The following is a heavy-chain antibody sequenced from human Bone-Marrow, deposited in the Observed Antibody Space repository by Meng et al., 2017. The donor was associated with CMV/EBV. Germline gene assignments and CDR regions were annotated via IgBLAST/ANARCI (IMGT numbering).Heavy chain of an antibody. CDR1: GYTFTSYG. CDR2: ISAYNGNT. V-gene: IGHV1-18*01. D-gene: IGHD6-19*01. J-gene: IGHJ6*02. CDR3: ARDSPRSGWYHYYYGMDV. Sequence: ASVKVSCKASGYTFTSYGISWVRQAPGQGLEWMGWISAYNGNTNYAQKLQGRVTMTTDTSTSTAYMELRSLRSDDTAVYYCARDSPRSGWYHYYYGMDVWGQGTTVTVSS.